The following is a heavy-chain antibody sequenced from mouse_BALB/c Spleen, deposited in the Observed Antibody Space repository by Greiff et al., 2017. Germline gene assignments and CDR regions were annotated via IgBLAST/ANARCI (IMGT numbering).Heavy chain of an antibody. CDR3: ARECLLWVPHYCAMDY. CDR1: GYSITSGYY. J-gene: IGHJ4*01. Sequence: EVQVVESGPGLVKPSQSLSLTCSVTGYSITSGYYWNWIRQFPGNKLEWMGYISYDGSNNYNPSLKNRISITRDTSKNQFFLKLNSVTTEDTATYSCARECLLWVPHYCAMDYWGQGTSVTVSA. V-gene: IGHV3-6*02. CDR2: ISYDGSN. D-gene: IGHD2-14*01.